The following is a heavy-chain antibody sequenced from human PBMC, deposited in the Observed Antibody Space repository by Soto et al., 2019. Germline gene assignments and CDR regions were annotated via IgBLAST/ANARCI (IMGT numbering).Heavy chain of an antibody. D-gene: IGHD2-2*01. CDR1: GYTFTSYG. CDR2: IIPILGIA. V-gene: IGHV1-69*10. Sequence: SVKVSCKASGYTFTSYGISWVRQAPGQGLEWMGWIIPILGIANYAQKFQGRVTITADKSTSTAYMELSSLRSEDTAVYYCARVGGVSCSSTSCYRNYYYGMDVWGQGTTVTVSS. CDR3: ARVGGVSCSSTSCYRNYYYGMDV. J-gene: IGHJ6*02.